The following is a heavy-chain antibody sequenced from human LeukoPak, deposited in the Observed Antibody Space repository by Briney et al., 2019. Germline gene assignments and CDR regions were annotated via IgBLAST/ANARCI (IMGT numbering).Heavy chain of an antibody. Sequence: WASVKVSCKTSGYSFTDYYMHWVRQAPGQGLEWMGWINPNSGGTNYAQKFQGRVTMTRDTSISTAYMELSRLRSDDTAVYYCARSMEYGEPYNWFDPWGQGTLVTVSS. D-gene: IGHD1-14*01. V-gene: IGHV1-2*02. J-gene: IGHJ5*02. CDR2: INPNSGGT. CDR3: ARSMEYGEPYNWFDP. CDR1: GYSFTDYY.